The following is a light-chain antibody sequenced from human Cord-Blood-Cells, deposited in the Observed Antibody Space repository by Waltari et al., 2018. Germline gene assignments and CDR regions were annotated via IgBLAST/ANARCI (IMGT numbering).Light chain of an antibody. J-gene: IGKJ3*01. V-gene: IGKV1-33*01. CDR2: DAS. CDR1: QDISNY. Sequence: DIQMTQSPSHLSASVGDRVTIPCQASQDISNYLNWYQQKPGKAPKLLIYDASNLETGVPSRFSGSGSGTDFTFTISSLQPEDIATYYCQQYDNLPPFTFGPGTKVDIK. CDR3: QQYDNLPPFT.